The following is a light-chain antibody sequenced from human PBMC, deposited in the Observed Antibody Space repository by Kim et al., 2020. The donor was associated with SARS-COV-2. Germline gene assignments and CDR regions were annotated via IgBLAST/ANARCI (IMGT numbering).Light chain of an antibody. CDR1: ESISDY. V-gene: IGKV3-15*01. CDR3: QQYNEWPLLT. J-gene: IGKJ4*01. Sequence: EIVMTQSPATVSVSPGERATLSCRASESISDYLAWYQVKPGQAPRLLIYGASVRATGITSRYSGGGSGTEFTLTISSLQSEDFAVYYCQQYNEWPLLTFSGGTKVDIK. CDR2: GAS.